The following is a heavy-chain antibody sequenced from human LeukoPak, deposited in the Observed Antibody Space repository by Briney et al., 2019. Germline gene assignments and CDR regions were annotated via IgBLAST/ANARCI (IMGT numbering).Heavy chain of an antibody. V-gene: IGHV4-59*01. J-gene: IGHJ3*01. CDR2: IYYSGST. Sequence: PSETLSLTCTVSGGPINSYNWSWIRQPPGKGLEWIGYIYYSGSTNYNPSLKSRVTVSVDTSKNQFSLRLSSVTAADTAVYYCARVGGSQIPLSVFHVWGPGTRVTVSS. CDR1: GGPINSYN. CDR3: ARVGGSQIPLSVFHV. D-gene: IGHD3-10*01.